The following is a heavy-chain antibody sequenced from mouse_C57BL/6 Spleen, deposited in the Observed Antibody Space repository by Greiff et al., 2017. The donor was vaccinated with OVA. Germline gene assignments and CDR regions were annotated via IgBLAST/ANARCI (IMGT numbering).Heavy chain of an antibody. CDR3: ARAYYDYGYAMYY. CDR1: GFTFSSYA. CDR2: ISDGGSYT. D-gene: IGHD2-4*01. Sequence: EVMLVESGGGLVKPGGSLKLSCAASGFTFSSYAMSWVRQTPEKRLEWVATISDGGSYTSYPDNVKGRFTISRDNAKNNLYLQMSHLKSEDTAMYYCARAYYDYGYAMYYWGQGTSVTVSS. J-gene: IGHJ4*01. V-gene: IGHV5-4*03.